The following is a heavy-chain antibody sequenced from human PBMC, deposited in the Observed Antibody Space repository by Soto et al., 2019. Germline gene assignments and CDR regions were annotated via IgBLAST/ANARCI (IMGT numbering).Heavy chain of an antibody. CDR2: ISGSGGST. CDR1: GFTFSSYA. D-gene: IGHD3-3*01. Sequence: EVQLLESGGGLVQPGGSLRLSCAASGFTFSSYAMSWVRQAPGKGLEWVSAISGSGGSTYYADSVKGRFTISRDNSKNTLYLQMNSLRAEDTAVYYCASDDYDFWSGYRYWGQGTLVTVSS. J-gene: IGHJ4*02. CDR3: ASDDYDFWSGYRY. V-gene: IGHV3-23*01.